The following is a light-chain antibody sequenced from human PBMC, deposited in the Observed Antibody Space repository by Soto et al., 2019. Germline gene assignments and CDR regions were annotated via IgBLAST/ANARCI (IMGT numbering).Light chain of an antibody. Sequence: DIVVTQSPLSLSVTPGEPASISCRSSQSLLHRSGYYFLAWYLQKPGQSPQVLFYLGSTRASRVPDRFSRSASDTDFTLEISRVEAEDVGVYYCMQSLQTRTFGQGTKVQIK. J-gene: IGKJ1*01. CDR3: MQSLQTRT. CDR2: LGS. V-gene: IGKV2-28*01. CDR1: QSLLHRSGYYF.